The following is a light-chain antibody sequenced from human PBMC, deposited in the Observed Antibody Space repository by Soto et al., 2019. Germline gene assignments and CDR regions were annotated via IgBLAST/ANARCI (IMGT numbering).Light chain of an antibody. CDR1: QGIGVY. V-gene: IGKV1-27*01. Sequence: GDRVTITCRASQGIGVYLAWFQQKPGNVPRLLIYAASTLQSGVPSRFSGSGSGTDFTLTISSLQPEDVATYYCQKYKSAPLTFGGGTKVEIK. J-gene: IGKJ4*01. CDR3: QKYKSAPLT. CDR2: AAS.